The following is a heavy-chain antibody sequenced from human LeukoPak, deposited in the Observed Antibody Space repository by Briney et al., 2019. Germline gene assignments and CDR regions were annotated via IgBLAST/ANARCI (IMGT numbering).Heavy chain of an antibody. J-gene: IGHJ4*02. Sequence: PGGSLRLSCITSGFTFSSYWMGWVRQAPGKGLEWVANIKQDGSEKHYVDSVKGRFTISRDNAKNSLYLQMNSLRAEDTAVYYCARDVFDYWGQGTLVTVSS. CDR2: IKQDGSEK. CDR3: ARDVFDY. V-gene: IGHV3-7*01. CDR1: GFTFSSYW.